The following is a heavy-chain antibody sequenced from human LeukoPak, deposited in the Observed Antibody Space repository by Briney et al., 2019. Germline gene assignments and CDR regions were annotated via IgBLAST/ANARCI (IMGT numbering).Heavy chain of an antibody. V-gene: IGHV3-21*01. CDR1: GFTFSSYS. D-gene: IGHD3-16*01. Sequence: GGSLRLSCAASGFTFSSYSMNWVRQAPGKGLEWVSSISSSSSYIYYADSVKGRFTISRDNAKNSLYLQMNSLRAEDTAVYYCARAVQDWDLMGDDAFDIWGQGTMVTVSS. CDR3: ARAVQDWDLMGDDAFDI. CDR2: ISSSSSYI. J-gene: IGHJ3*02.